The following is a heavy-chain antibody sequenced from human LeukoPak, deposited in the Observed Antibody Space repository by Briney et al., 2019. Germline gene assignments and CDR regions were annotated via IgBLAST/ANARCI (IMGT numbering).Heavy chain of an antibody. D-gene: IGHD5-12*01. J-gene: IGHJ4*02. V-gene: IGHV1-69*06. CDR2: IIPIFGAV. CDR3: ARIPYSGYEYRGFAY. Sequence: ASVKVSCKASGGSFSNFAVTCVRQAPGQRLECMGGIIPIFGAVDYAQKFQGRVTITADKSTSTAYMEMSSLRSEDTAMYYCARIPYSGYEYRGFAYWGQGTLVTVSS. CDR1: GGSFSNFA.